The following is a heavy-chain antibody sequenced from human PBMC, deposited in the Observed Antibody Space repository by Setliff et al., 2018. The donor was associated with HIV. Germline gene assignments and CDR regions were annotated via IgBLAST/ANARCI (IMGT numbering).Heavy chain of an antibody. J-gene: IGHJ2*01. CDR3: ARGYNWNYDSGSLYSDWYFDL. CDR1: GGTFSSYA. Sequence: GASVKVSCKASGGTFSSYAISWVRQAPGQGLEWMGGIIPIFNTANYAQKFQGRVTITADESTSTAYMELSSLTSEDTAVYYCARGYNWNYDSGSLYSDWYFDLWGRGTLVTVSS. D-gene: IGHD1-7*01. CDR2: IIPIFNTA. V-gene: IGHV1-69*13.